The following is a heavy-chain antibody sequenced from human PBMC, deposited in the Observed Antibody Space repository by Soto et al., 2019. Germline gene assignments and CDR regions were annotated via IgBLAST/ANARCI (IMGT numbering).Heavy chain of an antibody. CDR1: GGSISRNSYY. J-gene: IGHJ4*02. V-gene: IGHV4-39*01. Sequence: QMQLQESGPGLVKPSETLSLTCTVSGGSISRNSYYWGWIRQPPGKGLEWIGSIYYSGSTYYNPSLKSRVTISVDTSKNQCPLKLSSVTAADTAVYYCARHDWNGVDYWGQGTLVTVSS. D-gene: IGHD1-1*01. CDR3: ARHDWNGVDY. CDR2: IYYSGST.